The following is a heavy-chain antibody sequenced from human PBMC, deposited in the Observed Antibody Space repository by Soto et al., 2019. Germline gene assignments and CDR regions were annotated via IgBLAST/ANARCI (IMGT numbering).Heavy chain of an antibody. D-gene: IGHD3-3*01. J-gene: IGHJ4*02. CDR3: AIDALLPLDPHPPYYFDF. CDR1: GFAFSSYT. Sequence: EVQLVESGGGLVKPGGSLRISCAASGFAFSSYTMNWVRQAPGKGLEWVSSISSSSSYIDYADSVKGRFTISRDNAKKSLYLQMNSLRAGDTAVYYCAIDALLPLDPHPPYYFDFWGQGTLVTVSS. CDR2: ISSSSSYI. V-gene: IGHV3-21*01.